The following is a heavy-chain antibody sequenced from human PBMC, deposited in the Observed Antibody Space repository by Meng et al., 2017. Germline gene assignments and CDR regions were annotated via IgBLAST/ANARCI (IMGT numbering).Heavy chain of an antibody. J-gene: IGHJ4*02. V-gene: IGHV3-74*01. CDR2: ISGDGSIT. D-gene: IGHD1-1*01. CDR1: GFTFNNYW. Sequence: VQLVEPGGGLVQPGGSLRLSCAASGFTFNNYWMHWVRQVPGKGLVWVSRISGDGSITNYADSVKGRFTISRDNAKNTLYLQMNSLRPEDTAVYYCLDEAPRSDYWGQGSLVTVSS. CDR3: LDEAPRSDY.